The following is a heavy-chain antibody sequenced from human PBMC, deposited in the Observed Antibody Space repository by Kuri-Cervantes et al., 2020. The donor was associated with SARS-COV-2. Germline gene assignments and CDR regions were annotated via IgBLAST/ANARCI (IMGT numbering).Heavy chain of an antibody. CDR1: GFTFSSYS. CDR3: ARGNVAVAGDAFDV. Sequence: GGSLRLSCAASGFTFSSYSMNWVRQAPGKGLEWASVIFTDDKTYYADSVKDRVNMSRDNFRNTVFLQINSLRADDTAVYYCARGNVAVAGDAFDVWGHGTVVTVSS. D-gene: IGHD6-19*01. J-gene: IGHJ3*01. V-gene: IGHV3-66*01. CDR2: IFTDDKT.